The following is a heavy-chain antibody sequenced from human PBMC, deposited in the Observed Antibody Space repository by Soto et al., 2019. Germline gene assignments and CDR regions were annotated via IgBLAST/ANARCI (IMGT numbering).Heavy chain of an antibody. J-gene: IGHJ5*02. Sequence: GGSLRLSCAVSGFTVTDHYVNWVRQAPGKGLEWVSVIYIGGATYYRASVQGRFTLYRDHSDNSVSLHMNNLTVADTAVYLCAIGLQRAHHWGLATL. CDR2: IYIGGAT. D-gene: IGHD6-25*01. V-gene: IGHV3-53*01. CDR3: AIGLQRAHH. CDR1: GFTVTDHY.